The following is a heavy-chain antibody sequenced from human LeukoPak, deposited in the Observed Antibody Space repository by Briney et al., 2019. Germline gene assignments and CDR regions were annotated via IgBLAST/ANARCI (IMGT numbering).Heavy chain of an antibody. V-gene: IGHV4-34*01. Sequence: KPSETLSLTCAVYGGSFSGYYWSWIRQPPGKGLEWIWEINHSGSTNYNPSLKSRVTISVDTSKNQFSLKLSSVTAADTAVYYCARGRVPAAGRNWLDPWGQGTLVTVSS. J-gene: IGHJ5*02. D-gene: IGHD2-2*01. CDR1: GGSFSGYY. CDR3: ARGRVPAAGRNWLDP. CDR2: INHSGST.